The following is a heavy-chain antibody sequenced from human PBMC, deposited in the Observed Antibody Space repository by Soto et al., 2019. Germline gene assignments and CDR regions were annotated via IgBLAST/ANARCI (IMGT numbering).Heavy chain of an antibody. CDR2: LSDSGGSI. Sequence: GGTLRLSCTASGFTFSRHAMTWVRQAPGKGLEWVSGLSDSGGSIYYADSVKGRFTISRDNSMNTLYLQMNTLRAEDTAIYYCAKVSSSWYAGFFDLWGQGTLVTVSS. V-gene: IGHV3-23*01. CDR3: AKVSSSWYAGFFDL. D-gene: IGHD6-13*01. J-gene: IGHJ4*02. CDR1: GFTFSRHA.